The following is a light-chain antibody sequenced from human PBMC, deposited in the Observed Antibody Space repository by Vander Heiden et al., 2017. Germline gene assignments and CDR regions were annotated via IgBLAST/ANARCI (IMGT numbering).Light chain of an antibody. CDR3: QQYYSYPLT. V-gene: IGKV1-8*01. CDR2: AAS. Sequence: AIRMTQSPSSLSASTGDRVGHTCRARQAISSYLAWYQQKPGKAPKLLIYAASTLQSGVPARFSGSGSGTDFTLTISCLQSEDFATYYCQQYYSYPLTFGGGTKVEIK. CDR1: QAISSY. J-gene: IGKJ4*01.